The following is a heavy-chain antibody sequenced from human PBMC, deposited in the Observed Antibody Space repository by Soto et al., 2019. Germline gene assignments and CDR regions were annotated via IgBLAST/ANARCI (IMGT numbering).Heavy chain of an antibody. CDR1: GYTFTSYG. J-gene: IGHJ4*02. CDR3: ARVLRLCSSTSCHFDY. Sequence: SVKVSCRASGYTFTSYGINWVRQATGQGLEWMGWMNPDSGNTGYAQKFQGRVTLTRNTSISTAFMELSSLRSEDTAVYYCARVLRLCSSTSCHFDYWGQGTLVTVSS. V-gene: IGHV1-8*01. CDR2: MNPDSGNT. D-gene: IGHD2-2*01.